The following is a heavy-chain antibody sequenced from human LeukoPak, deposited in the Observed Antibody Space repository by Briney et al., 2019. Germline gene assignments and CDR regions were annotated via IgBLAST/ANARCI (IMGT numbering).Heavy chain of an antibody. D-gene: IGHD6-6*01. Sequence: GGSMRLSCAASGFSFSSHGMHWARQAPGKGLEWVAVIWYDGSDKYYADSVKGRFTISRDNSKNTLYLQMNSLRAEDTAVYYCARDIAARRFDYWGQGTLVTVSS. CDR3: ARDIAARRFDY. CDR2: IWYDGSDK. J-gene: IGHJ4*02. CDR1: GFSFSSHG. V-gene: IGHV3-33*01.